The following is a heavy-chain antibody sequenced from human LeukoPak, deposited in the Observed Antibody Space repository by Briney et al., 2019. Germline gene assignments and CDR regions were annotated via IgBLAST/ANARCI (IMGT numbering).Heavy chain of an antibody. CDR2: MNPNSGNT. V-gene: IGHV1-8*01. J-gene: IGHJ4*02. Sequence: GASVKVSCKASGYTFTSYDINWVRQAPGQGLEWMGWMNPNSGNTDYAQKFQGRVTLTRNTSISTAYMELSRLRSEDTAVYYCAIATKDIVVVVAAVLDYWGQGSLVTVSS. CDR1: GYTFTSYD. D-gene: IGHD2-15*01. CDR3: AIATKDIVVVVAAVLDY.